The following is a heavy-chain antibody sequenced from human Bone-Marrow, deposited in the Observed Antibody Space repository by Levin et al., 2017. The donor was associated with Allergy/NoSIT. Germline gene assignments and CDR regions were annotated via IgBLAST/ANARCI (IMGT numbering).Heavy chain of an antibody. D-gene: IGHD3-22*01. J-gene: IGHJ4*02. V-gene: IGHV7-4-1*02. CDR3: ARDGGYDYDTNGYLRFDY. Sequence: ASVKVSCKSSGYTFTSHAMSWVRQAPGQGLEWMGWIDSNTGNPTYAPGFTGRFVISLDTSVSTAYLHISDLKAEDTAVYYCARDGGYDYDTNGYLRFDYWGQGSLVTVSS. CDR2: IDSNTGNP. CDR1: GYTFTSHA.